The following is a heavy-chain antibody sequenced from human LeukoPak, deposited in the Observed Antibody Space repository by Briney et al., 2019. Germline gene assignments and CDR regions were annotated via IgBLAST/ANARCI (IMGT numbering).Heavy chain of an antibody. Sequence: GGSLRLSCAASGFTFSSYGMHWVRQAPGKGLEWVAVISRDGSNKYYADSVKGRFTISRDNSKNMLYLQMNSLRAEDTTVYYCAREGIAALDYWGQGTLVTVSS. CDR1: GFTFSSYG. D-gene: IGHD6-13*01. CDR2: ISRDGSNK. CDR3: AREGIAALDY. V-gene: IGHV3-30*03. J-gene: IGHJ4*02.